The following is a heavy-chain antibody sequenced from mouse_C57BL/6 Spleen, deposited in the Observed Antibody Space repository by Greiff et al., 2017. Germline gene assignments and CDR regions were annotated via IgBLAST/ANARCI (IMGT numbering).Heavy chain of an antibody. CDR1: GYTFTSYW. D-gene: IGHD2-1*01. V-gene: IGHV1-64*01. CDR2: IHPNSGST. Sequence: QVQLQQPGAELVKPGASVKLSCKASGYTFTSYWVHWVKQRPGQGLEWIGMIHPNSGSTNYNEKFKSKATLTVDKSSSTAYMKLSILTSEASAVYYCARNEIYYGNYEGWFAYWGQGTLVTVSA. CDR3: ARNEIYYGNYEGWFAY. J-gene: IGHJ3*01.